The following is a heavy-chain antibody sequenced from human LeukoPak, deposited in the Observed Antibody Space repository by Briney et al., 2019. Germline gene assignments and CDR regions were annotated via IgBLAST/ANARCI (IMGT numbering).Heavy chain of an antibody. V-gene: IGHV1-69*01. CDR3: ARVSRAVPH. D-gene: IGHD2/OR15-2a*01. CDR2: IIPIFGTA. J-gene: IGHJ1*01. Sequence: SVKGSCKASGGNFHRYAINWGGQAPGQGLGWMGGIIPIFGTANYAQKFQGRVTITADESTSTAYMELSSLRSEDTAVYYCARVSRAVPHWGQGTLVTVSS. CDR1: GGNFHRYA.